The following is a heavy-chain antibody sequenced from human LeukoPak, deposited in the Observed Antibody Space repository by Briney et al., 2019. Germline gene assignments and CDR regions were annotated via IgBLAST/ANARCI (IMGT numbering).Heavy chain of an antibody. J-gene: IGHJ3*02. CDR2: ISGSSSTI. D-gene: IGHD3-22*01. Sequence: AGGSLRLSCAASGFTFSSYSMNWVRQAPGKGLEWVSYISGSSSTIYYADSVKGRFTISRDNAKNSLYLQMNSLGAEDTAVYYCARDGDYYDSRGDAFDIWGQGAMVTVAS. CDR3: ARDGDYYDSRGDAFDI. V-gene: IGHV3-48*04. CDR1: GFTFSSYS.